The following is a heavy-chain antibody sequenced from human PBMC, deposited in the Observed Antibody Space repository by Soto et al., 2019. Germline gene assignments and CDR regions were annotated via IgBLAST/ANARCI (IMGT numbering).Heavy chain of an antibody. CDR3: ARDLLDVVIATPIFDY. Sequence: PGGSLRLSCAASGFTFSSYGMHWVRQAPGKGLEWVAVISYDGSNKYYADSVKGRFTISRDNSKNTLYLQMNSLRSEDTAVYYCARDLLDVVIATPIFDYWGQGTLVTVSS. CDR2: ISYDGSNK. J-gene: IGHJ4*02. CDR1: GFTFSSYG. V-gene: IGHV3-30*03. D-gene: IGHD2-21*01.